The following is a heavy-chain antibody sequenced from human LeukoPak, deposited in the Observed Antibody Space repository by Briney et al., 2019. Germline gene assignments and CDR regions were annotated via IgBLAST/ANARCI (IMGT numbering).Heavy chain of an antibody. J-gene: IGHJ6*02. D-gene: IGHD3-3*01. CDR3: ARVTGGLEWLLGYYYYYGMDV. CDR2: MNPNSGNT. CDR1: GYTFTSYG. V-gene: IGHV1-8*02. Sequence: GASVKVSCKASGYTFTSYGISWVRQAPGQGLEWMGWMNPNSGNTGYAQKFQGRVTMTRNTSISTAYMELSSLRSEDTAVYYCARVTGGLEWLLGYYYYYGMDVWGQGTTVTVSS.